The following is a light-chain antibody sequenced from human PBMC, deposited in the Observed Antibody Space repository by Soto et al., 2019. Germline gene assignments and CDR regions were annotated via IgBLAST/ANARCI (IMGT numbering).Light chain of an antibody. V-gene: IGKV1-6*01. CDR3: LQYNSYST. J-gene: IGKJ1*01. Sequence: AIQMTQSPSSLSASVGDTVTITCRASQGIRNDLGWYQQKPGKAPNLLIYAASSLQSGVPSRFSGSGSGTDFTLTISSLQPEDFATYYCLQYNSYSTFGQGTKVDIK. CDR1: QGIRND. CDR2: AAS.